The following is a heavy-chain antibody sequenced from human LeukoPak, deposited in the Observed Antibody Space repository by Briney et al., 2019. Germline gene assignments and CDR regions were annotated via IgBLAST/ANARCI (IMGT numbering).Heavy chain of an antibody. Sequence: PSGTLSLTSTVSGGSIISYYWSWFRHPLRKKLEGFGGIYYSGSTNYKPSLKSRVTISVDTSKNQFSLKLSSVTAADTAVYYCARHGPPTYGSGWYVDYWGQGTLVTVSS. CDR3: ARHGPPTYGSGWYVDY. D-gene: IGHD6-19*01. V-gene: IGHV4-59*08. CDR2: IYYSGST. J-gene: IGHJ4*02. CDR1: GGSIISYY.